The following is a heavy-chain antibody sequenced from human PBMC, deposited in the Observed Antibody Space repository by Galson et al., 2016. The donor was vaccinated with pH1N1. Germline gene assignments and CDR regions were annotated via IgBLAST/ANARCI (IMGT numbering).Heavy chain of an antibody. Sequence: QSGAEVKKPGESLKISCKGSGFSFTSYWIGWVRQMPGKGLEWMGVIYPGDSDTRYSPSFQGQVTISADKSISTAYLQWSSLKASDTAMYYCAKYYYDSSGSGAIGTFDIRGQGTMVTVSS. CDR1: GFSFTSYW. J-gene: IGHJ3*02. CDR2: IYPGDSDT. V-gene: IGHV5-51*01. D-gene: IGHD3-22*01. CDR3: AKYYYDSSGSGAIGTFDI.